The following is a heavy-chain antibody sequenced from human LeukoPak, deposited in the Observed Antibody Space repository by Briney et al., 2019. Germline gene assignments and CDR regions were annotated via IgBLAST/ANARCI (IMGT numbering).Heavy chain of an antibody. J-gene: IGHJ3*02. Sequence: QPGGSLRLSCAASGFTFSSYAMSWVRQAPGKGLEWVSAISGSGGSTYYADSVTGRFAISRDNSKKTLYLQMNSLRAEDTAVYYCAKDPTMMIVVTHFDIWGQGTMVTVSS. CDR3: AKDPTMMIVVTHFDI. V-gene: IGHV3-23*01. D-gene: IGHD3-22*01. CDR1: GFTFSSYA. CDR2: ISGSGGST.